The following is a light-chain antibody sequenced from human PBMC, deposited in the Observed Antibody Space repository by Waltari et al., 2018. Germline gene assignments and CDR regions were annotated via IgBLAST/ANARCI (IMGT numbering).Light chain of an antibody. V-gene: IGLV1-51*01. J-gene: IGLJ3*02. CDR3: GTWDSSLSAGV. Sequence: QSVLTQPPSVSAAPGQKVTISCSGSSSNIGNNYISWYQQLPGNAPKLLIYDNNKRPSGIRDRFSGSKAGTSATLGITGLQTGDEAYYYCGTWDSSLSAGVFGGGTKLTVL. CDR2: DNN. CDR1: SSNIGNNY.